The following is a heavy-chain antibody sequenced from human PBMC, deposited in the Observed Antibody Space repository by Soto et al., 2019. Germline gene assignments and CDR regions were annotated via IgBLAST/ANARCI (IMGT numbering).Heavy chain of an antibody. V-gene: IGHV3-23*01. CDR1: GFTFSSYA. CDR3: AKIRNAMVLIFDD. J-gene: IGHJ4*02. Sequence: GGSLRLSCAASGFTFSSYAMSWVRQAPGKGLEWASAISGSGGSTYYADSVKGRFTISRDNSKNTLYLQMNSLRAEGTAVYYCAKIRNAMVLIFDDWGQGTLVTVSS. D-gene: IGHD5-18*01. CDR2: ISGSGGST.